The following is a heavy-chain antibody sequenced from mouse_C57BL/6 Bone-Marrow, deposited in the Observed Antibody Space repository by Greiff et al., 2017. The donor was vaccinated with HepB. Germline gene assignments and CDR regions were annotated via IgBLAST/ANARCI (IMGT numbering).Heavy chain of an antibody. D-gene: IGHD1-1*01. J-gene: IGHJ3*01. CDR1: GFSLTSYG. Sequence: VKLVESGPGLVQPSQSLSITCTASGFSLTSYGVHWVRQPPGKGLEWLGVIWSGGSTDYNAAFISRLSISKDNSKSQVFFKMNSLQADDTAIYYCAKKGTTGGGFAYWGQGTLVTVSA. CDR2: IWSGGST. CDR3: AKKGTTGGGFAY. V-gene: IGHV2-4*01.